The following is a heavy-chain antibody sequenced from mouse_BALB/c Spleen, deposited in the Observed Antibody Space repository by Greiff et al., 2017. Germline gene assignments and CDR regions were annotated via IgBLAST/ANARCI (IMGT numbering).Heavy chain of an antibody. CDR2: IWSGGST. D-gene: IGHD2-1*01. V-gene: IGHV2-2*02. CDR3: ARNEGDIYYVNQAWFAY. CDR1: GFSLTSYG. Sequence: QVQLKESGPGLVQPSQSLSITCTVSGFSLTSYGVHWVRQSPGKGLEWLGVIWSGGSTDYNAAFISRLSISKDNSKSQVFFKMNSLQANDTAIYYCARNEGDIYYVNQAWFAYWGQGTLVTVSA. J-gene: IGHJ3*01.